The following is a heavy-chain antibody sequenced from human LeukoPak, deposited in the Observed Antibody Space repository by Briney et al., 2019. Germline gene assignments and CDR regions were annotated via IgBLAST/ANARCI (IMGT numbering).Heavy chain of an antibody. V-gene: IGHV3-30*04. CDR3: CSATSMTTVTTDY. CDR2: ISYDGINK. D-gene: IGHD4-11*01. Sequence: PGGSLRLSCAASGFTFSSYAMHWVRQAPGKGLEWVAVISYDGINKYYPDSVKGRFSISRDNSKNTVYLLLNDLRTEDSAIYYCCSATSMTTVTTDYWGQGTLVSVSS. J-gene: IGHJ4*02. CDR1: GFTFSSYA.